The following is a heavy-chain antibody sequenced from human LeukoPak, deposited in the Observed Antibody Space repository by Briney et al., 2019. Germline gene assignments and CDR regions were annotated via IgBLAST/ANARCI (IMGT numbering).Heavy chain of an antibody. CDR1: GLTVSSNY. Sequence: PGGSLRLSCAASGLTVSSNYMNWVRQAPGKGLEWVSVIYSGGFTYYADSVKGRFTISRDSSKNTLYLQMNNLRAEDTAVYYCARERYGMDVWGHGTTVTVSS. J-gene: IGHJ6*02. CDR2: IYSGGFT. V-gene: IGHV3-66*01. CDR3: ARERYGMDV.